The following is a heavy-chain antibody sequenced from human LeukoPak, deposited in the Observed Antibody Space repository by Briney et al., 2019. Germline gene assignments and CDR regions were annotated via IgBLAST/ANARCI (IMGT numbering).Heavy chain of an antibody. CDR1: GYSISSGYY. D-gene: IGHD5-12*01. V-gene: IGHV4-38-2*02. J-gene: IGHJ6*03. CDR2: FYHSGST. Sequence: SETLSLTCTVSGYSISSGYYWGWIRQPPGKGLEWIGSFYHSGSTYYNPSLKSRVTISVDTSKNQFSLKLSSVTAADTAVYYCARGTVSNSGYHYYYYMDVWGKGTTVTVSS. CDR3: ARGTVSNSGYHYYYYMDV.